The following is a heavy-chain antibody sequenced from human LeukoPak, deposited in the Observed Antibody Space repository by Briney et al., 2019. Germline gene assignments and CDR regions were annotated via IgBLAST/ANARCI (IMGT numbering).Heavy chain of an antibody. J-gene: IGHJ4*02. V-gene: IGHV3-23*01. CDR2: ISGSGGST. D-gene: IGHD3-10*01. Sequence: GGSLRLSCAASGFTFDDYAMHWVRHAPGKALEWVSAISGSGGSTYYADSVKGRFTISRDNSKNTLYLQMNSLRAEDTAVYYCAKVGRGFGELLPWGIDYWGQGTLVTVSS. CDR3: AKVGRGFGELLPWGIDY. CDR1: GFTFDDYA.